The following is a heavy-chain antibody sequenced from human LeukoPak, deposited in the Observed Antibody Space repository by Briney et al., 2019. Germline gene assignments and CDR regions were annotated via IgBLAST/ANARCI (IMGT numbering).Heavy chain of an antibody. J-gene: IGHJ3*02. CDR3: AKLEGDIVVVVAATMAFDI. D-gene: IGHD2-15*01. CDR1: GFTFSSYG. CDR2: IWYDGSNK. Sequence: GGSLRLSCAASGFTFSSYGMHWVRQAPGKGLEWVAVIWYDGSNKYYADSVKGRFTISRDNSKNTLYLQMNSLRAEDTAVYYCAKLEGDIVVVVAATMAFDIWGQGTMVTVSS. V-gene: IGHV3-33*06.